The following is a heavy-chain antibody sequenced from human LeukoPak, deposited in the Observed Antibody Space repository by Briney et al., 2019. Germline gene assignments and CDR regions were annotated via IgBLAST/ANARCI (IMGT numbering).Heavy chain of an antibody. CDR1: GLIVSVSSNY. CDR2: IYSGGST. J-gene: IGHJ4*02. CDR3: ARILGYGDYVRYFDY. Sequence: GGSLRLSCAASGLIVSVSSNYMSWVRQAPGKGLECVSVIYSGGSTFYADSVKGRFTISRDDSKNTLYLQMNSLRAEDTAVYYCARILGYGDYVRYFDYWGQGTLVTVSS. V-gene: IGHV3-53*01. D-gene: IGHD4-17*01.